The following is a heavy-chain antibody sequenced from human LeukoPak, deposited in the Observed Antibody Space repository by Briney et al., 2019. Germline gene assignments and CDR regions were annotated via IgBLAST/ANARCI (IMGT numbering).Heavy chain of an antibody. Sequence: SETLSLTCTVSGGSISSYYWSWLRQPPGKGLEWIGYIYYSGSTNYNPSLKSRVTISVDTSKNQFSLKLSSVTAANTAVYYCARSHSVWTSFDYWGQGTLVTVSS. V-gene: IGHV4-59*01. J-gene: IGHJ4*02. CDR3: ARSHSVWTSFDY. CDR2: IYYSGST. CDR1: GGSISSYY. D-gene: IGHD3/OR15-3a*01.